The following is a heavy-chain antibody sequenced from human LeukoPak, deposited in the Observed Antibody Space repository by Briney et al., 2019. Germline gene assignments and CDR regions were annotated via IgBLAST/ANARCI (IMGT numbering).Heavy chain of an antibody. CDR1: GGFVSSGSYY. Sequence: SQTLSLTCIVSGGFVSSGSYYWSWIRQPAGKGLEWIGRIYTSGSTNYNPSLKSRVTLSLDTSKNQFSLKLSSVTAADTAVYYCAKGEEYQLRAAPGLGGFDPWGQGTLVTVSS. V-gene: IGHV4-61*02. D-gene: IGHD2-2*01. CDR3: AKGEEYQLRAAPGLGGFDP. J-gene: IGHJ5*02. CDR2: IYTSGST.